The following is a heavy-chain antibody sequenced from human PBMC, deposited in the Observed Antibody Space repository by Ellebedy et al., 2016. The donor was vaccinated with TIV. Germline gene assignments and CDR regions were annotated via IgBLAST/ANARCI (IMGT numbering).Heavy chain of an antibody. D-gene: IGHD4-23*01. CDR2: IYPGDSDT. Sequence: PGGSLRLSCKGSGYSFTSYWIGWVRQMPGKGLDWMGIIYPGDSDTRYSPSFQGQVTISADKSSSTAYLQWSSLKASDTAMYYCATHYGGGGHDGFDIWGQGTTVIVSS. CDR3: ATHYGGGGHDGFDI. V-gene: IGHV5-51*01. CDR1: GYSFTSYW. J-gene: IGHJ3*02.